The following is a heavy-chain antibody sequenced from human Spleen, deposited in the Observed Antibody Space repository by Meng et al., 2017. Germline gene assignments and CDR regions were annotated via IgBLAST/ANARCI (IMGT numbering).Heavy chain of an antibody. Sequence: VQLVESGGGIVPPGGSLRLSCAASGFTFSSYWMHWVRQAPGKGLVWVSRINSDGSVTNYADSVKGRFTISRDNAKNTLFLQMNSLRAEDTAIYYCVRNWGLDYWGQGTLVTVFS. CDR1: GFTFSSYW. D-gene: IGHD7-27*01. J-gene: IGHJ4*02. V-gene: IGHV3-74*01. CDR3: VRNWGLDY. CDR2: INSDGSVT.